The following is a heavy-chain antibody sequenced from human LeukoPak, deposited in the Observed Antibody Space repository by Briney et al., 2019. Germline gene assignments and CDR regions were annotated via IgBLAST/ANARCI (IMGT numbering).Heavy chain of an antibody. Sequence: GGSLRLSCAASGFTFSSYSMNWVRQAPGKGLEWVSSISSSSSYIYYADSVKGRFTISRDNAKNSLYLQVNSLRAEDTAVYYCARVRSGYYYGAEYFQHWGQGTLVTVSS. CDR1: GFTFSSYS. CDR3: ARVRSGYYYGAEYFQH. CDR2: ISSSSSYI. J-gene: IGHJ1*01. V-gene: IGHV3-21*01. D-gene: IGHD3-22*01.